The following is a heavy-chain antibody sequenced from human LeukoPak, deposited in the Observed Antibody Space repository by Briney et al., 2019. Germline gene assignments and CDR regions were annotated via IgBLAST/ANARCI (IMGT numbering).Heavy chain of an antibody. CDR2: INSDGSST. J-gene: IGHJ6*03. Sequence: GGSLRLSCVASGFTFSRYWMHWVRQAPGKGLVWVSRINSDGSSTSYADSVKGRFTISRDNAKNTLYLQMNSLRAEDTAVYYCARGTWATLYYYYMDVWGKGTTVTVSS. V-gene: IGHV3-74*01. D-gene: IGHD5-24*01. CDR1: GFTFSRYW. CDR3: ARGTWATLYYYYMDV.